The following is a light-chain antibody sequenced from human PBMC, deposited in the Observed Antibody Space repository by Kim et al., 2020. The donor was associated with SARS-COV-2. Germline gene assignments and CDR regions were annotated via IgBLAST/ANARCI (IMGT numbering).Light chain of an antibody. CDR2: GAS. J-gene: IGKJ2*03. Sequence: SPGYRATLSCRASQSVSSSYLAWYQQKPGQAPRLLIYGASSRATGIPDRFSGSGSGTDFTLTISRLEPEDFAVYYCQQYGSSPPYSFGQGTKLEIK. V-gene: IGKV3-20*01. CDR3: QQYGSSPPYS. CDR1: QSVSSSY.